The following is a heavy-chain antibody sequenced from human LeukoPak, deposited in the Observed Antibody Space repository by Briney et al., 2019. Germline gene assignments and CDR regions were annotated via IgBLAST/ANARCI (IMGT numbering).Heavy chain of an antibody. CDR1: GHTFTSYA. D-gene: IGHD6-19*01. CDR3: ARFGLGKHIEVAGIPFDI. CDR2: ISAYNGNT. Sequence: ASVKVSCKPSGHTFTSYAISWVRQAPGQGLEWMGWISAYNGNTNYAQKLQGRVAMTTDTSTSTAYMELRSLRSDDTAIYYCARFGLGKHIEVAGIPFDIWGQGTMVTVSS. J-gene: IGHJ3*02. V-gene: IGHV1-18*01.